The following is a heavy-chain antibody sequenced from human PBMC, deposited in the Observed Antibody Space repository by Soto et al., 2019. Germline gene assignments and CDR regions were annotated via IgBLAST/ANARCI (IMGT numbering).Heavy chain of an antibody. D-gene: IGHD2-2*01. CDR1: GYTFTSYA. J-gene: IGHJ5*02. Sequence: ASVKVSCKASGYTFTSYAMHWVRQAPGQRLEWMGWINAGNGNTKYSQKFQGRVTITRDTSASTAYMELSSLRSEDTAVYYCAREYQLLYNWFDPWGQGALVTVSS. CDR2: INAGNGNT. V-gene: IGHV1-3*01. CDR3: AREYQLLYNWFDP.